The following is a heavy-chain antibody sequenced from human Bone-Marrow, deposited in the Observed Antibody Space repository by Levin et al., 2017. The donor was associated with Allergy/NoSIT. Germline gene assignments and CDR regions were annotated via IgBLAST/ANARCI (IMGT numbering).Heavy chain of an antibody. D-gene: IGHD3-22*01. V-gene: IGHV4-39*01. J-gene: IGHJ1*01. CDR3: AKYGYYGSGGREY. Sequence: PSETLSLTCSVSGVSISSFNQYWGWIRQSPGKGREWVGSLDFGGTTHYNPSLQSRVTISVDTSRNQGSLELTSVTAADTSVYYCAKYGYYGSGGREYWGQGTLVTVSS. CDR1: GVSISSFNQY. CDR2: LDFGGTT.